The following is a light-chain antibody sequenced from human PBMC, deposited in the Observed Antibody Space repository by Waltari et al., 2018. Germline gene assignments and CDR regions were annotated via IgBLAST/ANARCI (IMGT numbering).Light chain of an antibody. Sequence: SYDLTQTPSVSVSPGQTARITCSGNVLPKEYAYWYQPKPGQAPLLVIYKDSERPSEIPERFSGSSSGTTATLTISGVLPEDEADYYCQSTDNSATYVVFGGGTKLTVL. CDR3: QSTDNSATYVV. CDR1: VLPKEY. V-gene: IGLV3-25*03. J-gene: IGLJ3*02. CDR2: KDS.